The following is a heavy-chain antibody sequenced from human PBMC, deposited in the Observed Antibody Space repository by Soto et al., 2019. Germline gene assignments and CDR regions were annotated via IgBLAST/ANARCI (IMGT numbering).Heavy chain of an antibody. CDR3: SSGLEHYYYGMDV. Sequence: SETLSLTCTVSGGSISSGGYYWSWIRQHPGKGLEWIGYIYYSGSTYYNPSLKSRVTISVDTSKNQFSLKLSSVTAADTAVYYCSSGLEHYYYGMDVWGQGTTVTVSS. CDR2: IYYSGST. J-gene: IGHJ6*02. V-gene: IGHV4-30-4*08. CDR1: GGSISSGGYY. D-gene: IGHD3-22*01.